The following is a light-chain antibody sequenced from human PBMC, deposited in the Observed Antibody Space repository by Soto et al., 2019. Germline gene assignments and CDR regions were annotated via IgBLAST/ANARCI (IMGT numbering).Light chain of an antibody. V-gene: IGLV2-8*01. J-gene: IGLJ1*01. CDR3: SSYAGNNNLYV. CDR2: EVN. CDR1: SSDVGTYNY. Sequence: QSVLTHPPSASWSPGHSVTISCTGTSSDVGTYNYVSWYQQHPGKAPKLMIYEVNKRPAGVPDRFSGSKSGIMASLTVSGLQAEDEADYYCSSYAGNNNLYVFGTGTKVTVL.